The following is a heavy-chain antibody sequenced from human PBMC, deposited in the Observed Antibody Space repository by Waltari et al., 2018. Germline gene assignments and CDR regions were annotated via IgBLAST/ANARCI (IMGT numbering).Heavy chain of an antibody. CDR1: GFTFSSYA. CDR3: ATSAPGARTNWKFCG. CDR2: ISGSGGST. D-gene: IGHD1-1*01. V-gene: IGHV3-23*01. J-gene: IGHJ4*02. Sequence: EVQLLESGGGLVQPGGSLRLSCAASGFTFSSYAMSWVRQAPGKGLEWVSAISGSGGSTDYAAAVKGRFTISRDNSKNTLYLQMNSLRAEDTAVYYCATSAPGARTNWKFCGWGQGTLVTVSS.